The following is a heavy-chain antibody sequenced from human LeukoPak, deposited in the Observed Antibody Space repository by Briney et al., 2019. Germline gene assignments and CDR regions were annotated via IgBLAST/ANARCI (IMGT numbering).Heavy chain of an antibody. J-gene: IGHJ4*02. CDR2: INPNSGGT. Sequence: ASVKVSCKASGGTFSSYAISWVRQAPGQGLEWMGRINPNSGGTNYAQKFQGRVTMTRDTSISTAYMELSRLRSDDTAVYYCATGDIVVVVAAVHWGQGTLVTVSS. V-gene: IGHV1-2*06. CDR3: ATGDIVVVVAAVH. CDR1: GGTFSSYA. D-gene: IGHD2-15*01.